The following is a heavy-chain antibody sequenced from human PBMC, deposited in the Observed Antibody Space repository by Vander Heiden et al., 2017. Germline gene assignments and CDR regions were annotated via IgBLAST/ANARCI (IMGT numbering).Heavy chain of an antibody. CDR1: GCSLGTSHYL. CDR3: ARWDYGGNSNTFDI. D-gene: IGHD4-17*01. J-gene: IGHJ3*02. V-gene: IGHV4-39*02. CDR2: IYYNGST. Sequence: QLQLQESSPGLVKPSETLSHTCILSGCSLGTSHYLWGWIRQPPGKGLEWIANIYYNGSTFYNPSLRSRATISRDTSKNHFSLKLSSVTAADTAVYYCARWDYGGNSNTFDIWGQGTVITVSS.